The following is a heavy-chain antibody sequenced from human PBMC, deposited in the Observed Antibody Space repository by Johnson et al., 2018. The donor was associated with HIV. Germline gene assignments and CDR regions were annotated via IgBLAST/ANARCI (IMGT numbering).Heavy chain of an antibody. V-gene: IGHV3-13*01. J-gene: IGHJ3*02. CDR2: IDTAGDT. Sequence: VQLVESGGGLVQPGGSLRLSCAASGFTFSSYDMHWVRQTTGKGLEWVSVIDTAGDTYYPGSVKGRFTISRENAKNSLYLQMNSLRAGDTAVYYCARETVTSGAFDIWGQGTMVTVSS. D-gene: IGHD4-11*01. CDR1: GFTFSSYD. CDR3: ARETVTSGAFDI.